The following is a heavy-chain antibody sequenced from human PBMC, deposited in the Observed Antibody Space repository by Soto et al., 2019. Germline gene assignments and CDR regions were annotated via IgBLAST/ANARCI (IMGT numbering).Heavy chain of an antibody. V-gene: IGHV1-2*04. CDR3: ARETRMTAFEM. D-gene: IGHD2-15*01. CDR1: GYTFTDYF. Sequence: QVQLVQSGAEVKKPGASVKVSCKASGYTFTDYFLHWVRQAPGQGLEWMGWVNPNSGGTSYAQKFKDWVTMTRDTSINTAYMELRRLRSDDTALYFCARETRMTAFEMWGQGTMVTVSS. CDR2: VNPNSGGT. J-gene: IGHJ3*02.